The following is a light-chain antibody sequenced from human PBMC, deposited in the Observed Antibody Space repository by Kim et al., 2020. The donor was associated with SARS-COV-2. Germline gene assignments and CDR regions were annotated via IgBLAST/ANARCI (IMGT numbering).Light chain of an antibody. J-gene: IGKJ4*01. CDR1: QGISSY. V-gene: IGKV3-11*01. Sequence: EIVLTQSPATLSLSPGERATLSCRASQGISSYLAWYQQKPGQAPRLLIYDASNRATGIPARFSGSGSGTDFTLTISSLEPEDFAVYYCQQRTSWPTVTLGRETKVEIK. CDR2: DAS. CDR3: QQRTSWPTVT.